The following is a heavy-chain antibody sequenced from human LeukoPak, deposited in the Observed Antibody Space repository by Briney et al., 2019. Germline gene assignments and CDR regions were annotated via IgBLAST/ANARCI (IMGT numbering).Heavy chain of an antibody. Sequence: GGSLRLSCAASGFTFSSYAMHWVRQAPGKGLVWVSRINSDGSSTSYADSVKGRFTISRDNAKNTLYLQMNSLRAEDTAVYYCARDRDLYDSSGYYYLASNFDYWGQGTLVTVSS. CDR3: ARDRDLYDSSGYYYLASNFDY. V-gene: IGHV3-74*01. J-gene: IGHJ4*02. CDR2: INSDGSST. CDR1: GFTFSSYA. D-gene: IGHD3-22*01.